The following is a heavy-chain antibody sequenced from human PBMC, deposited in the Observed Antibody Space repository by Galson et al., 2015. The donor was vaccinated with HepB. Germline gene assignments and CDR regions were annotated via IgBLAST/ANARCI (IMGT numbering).Heavy chain of an antibody. CDR3: ARLYSSGWYYYFDY. V-gene: IGHV1-2*02. D-gene: IGHD6-19*01. J-gene: IGHJ4*02. CDR1: GYTFTGYY. CDR2: INPNSGGT. Sequence: SVKVSCKASGYTFTGYYMHWVRQAPGQGLEWMGWINPNSGGTNYAQKFQGRVTMTRDTSIGTAYMELSRLRSDDTAVYYCARLYSSGWYYYFDYWGQGTLVTVSS.